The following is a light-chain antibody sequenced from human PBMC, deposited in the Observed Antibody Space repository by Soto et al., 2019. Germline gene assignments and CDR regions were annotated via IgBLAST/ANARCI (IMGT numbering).Light chain of an antibody. Sequence: QSVLTQPPSAYGTPGQRVTISCSGSSSNIVSNTVNWYQQLPGTAPQLLIYSNNQRPTGVPDRFSGSKSGTSASLAISGLQSEDEADYYCAAWDDSLNGVVFGGGTKLTVL. V-gene: IGLV1-44*01. CDR1: SSNIVSNT. J-gene: IGLJ2*01. CDR3: AAWDDSLNGVV. CDR2: SNN.